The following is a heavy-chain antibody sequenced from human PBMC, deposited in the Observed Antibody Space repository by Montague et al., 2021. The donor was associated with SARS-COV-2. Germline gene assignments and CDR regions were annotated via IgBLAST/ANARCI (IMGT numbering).Heavy chain of an antibody. CDR3: ARDRDSSGWFDY. CDR2: ISSSGSTI. Sequence: SLRLSCAASGFTFSSYEMNWVRQAPGKGLEWVSYISSSGSTIYYADSVKGRFTISRDNAKNSLYLQMNSLRAEDTAVYYCARDRDSSGWFDYWGQGTLVTVSS. J-gene: IGHJ4*02. CDR1: GFTFSSYE. V-gene: IGHV3-48*03. D-gene: IGHD6-19*01.